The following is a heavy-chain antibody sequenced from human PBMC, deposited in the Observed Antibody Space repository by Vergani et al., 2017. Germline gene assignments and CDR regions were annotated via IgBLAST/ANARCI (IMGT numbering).Heavy chain of an antibody. V-gene: IGHV3-23*01. D-gene: IGHD1-1*01. J-gene: IGHJ1*01. Sequence: EMQLLESGGGLVQPGGSLRLSCVTSEVSVSKYAMSWVRQTPGKGLEWVSSIRGSVTDPHYTDSVKGRFTISRDNSKHTLFLQMHSLRPEDTAIYFCATKSCGTPGCQIGYFREWGQGTLVTVSS. CDR1: EVSVSKYA. CDR3: ATKSCGTPGCQIGYFRE. CDR2: IRGSVTDP.